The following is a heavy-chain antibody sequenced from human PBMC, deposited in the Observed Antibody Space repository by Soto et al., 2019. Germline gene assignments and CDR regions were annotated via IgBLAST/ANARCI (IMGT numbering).Heavy chain of an antibody. CDR3: AKAPSPCSGGSCYVDC. CDR1: GFTFSSYG. CDR2: ISYDGSNK. V-gene: IGHV3-30*18. D-gene: IGHD2-15*01. J-gene: IGHJ4*02. Sequence: GGSLRLSCAASGFTFSSYGMYWVRQAPGKGLEWGAVISYDGSNKYYADSVKGRFTISRDNSKNTLYLQMNSLRAEDTAVYYCAKAPSPCSGGSCYVDCWGQGTLVTVSS.